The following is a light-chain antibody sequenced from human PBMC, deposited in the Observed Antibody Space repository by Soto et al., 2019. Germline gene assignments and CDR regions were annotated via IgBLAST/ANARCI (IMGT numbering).Light chain of an antibody. CDR2: AAS. CDR1: QSMSGY. J-gene: IGKJ1*01. V-gene: IGKV1-39*01. Sequence: DIQMTQSPSSLSTSVGDRVTITCRASQSMSGYLNWYQQKPGKAPKLLIYAASRLQSGVPSRFSGSGSGTDFTLTISSLQPEDFATYYCQQSYSTPWTFGQGTKVDIK. CDR3: QQSYSTPWT.